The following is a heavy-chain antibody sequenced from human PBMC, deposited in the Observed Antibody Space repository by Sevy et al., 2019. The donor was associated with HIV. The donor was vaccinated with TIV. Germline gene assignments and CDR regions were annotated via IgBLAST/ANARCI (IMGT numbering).Heavy chain of an antibody. CDR3: ARAPTDFWTGGMAV. Sequence: ASVKVSCKASGYAFTGYYIHWVRQAPGQGLEWMGRINPISGGTDDSQKFQGRVNMTRDTSIGKAYMDVSRLTSDDTAVYYCARAPTDFWTGGMAVWGQGTVVTVSS. CDR1: GYAFTGYY. V-gene: IGHV1-2*06. D-gene: IGHD3-3*01. CDR2: INPISGGT. J-gene: IGHJ6*02.